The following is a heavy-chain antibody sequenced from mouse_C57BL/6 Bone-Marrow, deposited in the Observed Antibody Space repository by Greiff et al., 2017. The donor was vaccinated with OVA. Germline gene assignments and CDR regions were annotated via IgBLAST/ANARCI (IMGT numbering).Heavy chain of an antibody. CDR3: ARGGYYDYGLLGY. CDR2: IDPANGNT. J-gene: IGHJ3*01. CDR1: GFNIQNTY. Sequence: VQLKQSVAELVRPGASVKLSCTASGFNIQNTYMHWVKQRPEQGLEWIGRIDPANGNTKYAPKFQGKATITADTSSNTAYLQLSSLTSEDTAIYYCARGGYYDYGLLGYWGQGTLVTVSA. D-gene: IGHD2-4*01. V-gene: IGHV14-3*01.